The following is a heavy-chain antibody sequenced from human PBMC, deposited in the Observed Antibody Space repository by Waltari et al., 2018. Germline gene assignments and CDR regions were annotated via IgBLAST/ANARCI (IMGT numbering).Heavy chain of an antibody. D-gene: IGHD6-13*01. CDR1: GYILRNYE. CDR2: ISSTGNTI. CDR3: ARDRGIASADADYFDY. V-gene: IGHV3-48*03. J-gene: IGHJ4*02. Sequence: EVRLEESGGGWVQPGGSLRLAWAASGYILRNYEMNWLRQAPGKGLEWVSYISSTGNTIYYADSVKGRFTMSRDDARNSVYLLMNSLRAEDSALYYCARDRGIASADADYFDYWGQGTLVTVSS.